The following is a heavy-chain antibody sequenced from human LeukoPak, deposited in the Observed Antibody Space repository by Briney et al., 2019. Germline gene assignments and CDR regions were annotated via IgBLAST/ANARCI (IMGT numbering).Heavy chain of an antibody. V-gene: IGHV3-23*01. CDR2: ISGSGGST. Sequence: GGSLRLSCAASGFTFSSYAMSWVRQAPGKGLEWVSAISGSGGSTYYADSVKGRFTISRDNSKNTLYLQMNSLKPEDTAVYYCARSISARPASGFDYWGQGTLVTVSS. J-gene: IGHJ4*02. D-gene: IGHD6-6*01. CDR3: ARSISARPASGFDY. CDR1: GFTFSSYA.